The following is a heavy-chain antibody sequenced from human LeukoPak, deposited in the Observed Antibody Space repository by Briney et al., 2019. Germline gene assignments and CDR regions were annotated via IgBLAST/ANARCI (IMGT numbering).Heavy chain of an antibody. J-gene: IGHJ4*02. D-gene: IGHD4-17*01. V-gene: IGHV3-48*03. CDR2: ISGRGSII. CDR1: GFTFSSYG. Sequence: GGSLRLSCAASGFTFSSYGMNWVRQAPGKGLEGVSYISGRGSIIYYAHSVKGPFTISRDKATNSLYMQMNSLRAEDTAVYYCARDGSSDYGDYYFDYWGQGTLVTAYS. CDR3: ARDGSSDYGDYYFDY.